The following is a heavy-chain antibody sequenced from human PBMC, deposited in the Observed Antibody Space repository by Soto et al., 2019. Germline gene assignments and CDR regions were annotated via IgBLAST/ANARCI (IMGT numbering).Heavy chain of an antibody. CDR2: IYSGGST. Sequence: GGSLRLSCAASGFTVSSNYMSWVRQAPGKGLEWVSVIYSGGSTYYADSVKGRFTISRDNSKNTLYLQMNSLRAEDTAVYYCARDRIHYGSGNYYYYGMDVWGQGTTVTVSS. CDR1: GFTVSSNY. CDR3: ARDRIHYGSGNYYYYGMDV. D-gene: IGHD3-10*01. V-gene: IGHV3-53*01. J-gene: IGHJ6*02.